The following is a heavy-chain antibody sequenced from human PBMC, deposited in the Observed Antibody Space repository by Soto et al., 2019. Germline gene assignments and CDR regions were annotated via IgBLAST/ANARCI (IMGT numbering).Heavy chain of an antibody. D-gene: IGHD3-22*01. Sequence: EVQLVESGGGLVKPGGSLRLSCAASGFTFSSYSMNWVRQAPGKGLEWVSSISSSSSYIYYADSVKGRFTISRDNAKNSLYMQMNSLRAEATAVYYCASYDTYYYDSSGYYPFQHWGQGTLVTVSS. V-gene: IGHV3-21*01. CDR1: GFTFSSYS. CDR2: ISSSSSYI. CDR3: ASYDTYYYDSSGYYPFQH. J-gene: IGHJ1*01.